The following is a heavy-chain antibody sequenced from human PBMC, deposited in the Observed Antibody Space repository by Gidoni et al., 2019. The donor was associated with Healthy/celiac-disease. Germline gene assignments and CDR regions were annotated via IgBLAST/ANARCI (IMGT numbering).Heavy chain of an antibody. D-gene: IGHD3-10*01. CDR2: INPNSGGT. Sequence: QVQLVQSGAEVKKPGASVKVFCKASGYTFTGYYMHWVRQAPGQGLEWMGWINPNSGGTNYAQKCQGRVTMTRDTSISTAYMELRRLRSDDTAVYYCARVCACVVRGVIIGDDAFDIWGQGTMVTVSS. V-gene: IGHV1-2*02. CDR3: ARVCACVVRGVIIGDDAFDI. J-gene: IGHJ3*02. CDR1: GYTFTGYY.